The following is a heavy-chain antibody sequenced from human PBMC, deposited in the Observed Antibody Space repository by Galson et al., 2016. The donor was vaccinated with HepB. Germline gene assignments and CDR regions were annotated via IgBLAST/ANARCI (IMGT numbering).Heavy chain of an antibody. CDR1: GFTFSSYA. V-gene: IGHV3-30-3*01. Sequence: SLRLSCAASGFTFSSYAMHWVRQAPGKGLEWVAVTSYDGSNKYYADSVKGRFTISRDNSKNTLYLQMNSLRAEDTAVYYCARAKSFLSYFDFWGQGTLVTVSS. CDR2: TSYDGSNK. J-gene: IGHJ4*02. D-gene: IGHD2/OR15-2a*01. CDR3: ARAKSFLSYFDF.